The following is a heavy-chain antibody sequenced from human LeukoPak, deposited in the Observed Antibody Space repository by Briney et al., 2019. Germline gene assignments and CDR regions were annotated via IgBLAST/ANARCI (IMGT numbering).Heavy chain of an antibody. J-gene: IGHJ6*03. D-gene: IGHD2-15*01. V-gene: IGHV1-69*13. CDR3: ARGVVVVVAATPPKTHYYMDV. Sequence: GASVKVSCKASGGTFSSYAISWVRQAPGQGLEWMGGIIPIFGTANYAQKFQGRVTITADESTSTAYMELSSLRSEDTAVYYCARGVVVVVAATPPKTHYYMDVWGKGTTVTISS. CDR1: GGTFSSYA. CDR2: IIPIFGTA.